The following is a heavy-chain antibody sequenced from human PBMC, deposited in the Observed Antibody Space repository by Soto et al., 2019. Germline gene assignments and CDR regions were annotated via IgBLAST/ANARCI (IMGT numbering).Heavy chain of an antibody. Sequence: QVQLLQSETEVKEPGASVKVSCKASGYTFTSFDISWVRQAPGQGLERVGWTTASNTHTNYAQKLQGRVTMTTDTSTTTAYMERSSLRSAHTAIYYFARGGYSSASHYWGQGTLVTVSS. CDR2: TTASNTHT. J-gene: IGHJ4*02. V-gene: IGHV1-18*04. D-gene: IGHD2-15*01. CDR3: ARGGYSSASHY. CDR1: GYTFTSFD.